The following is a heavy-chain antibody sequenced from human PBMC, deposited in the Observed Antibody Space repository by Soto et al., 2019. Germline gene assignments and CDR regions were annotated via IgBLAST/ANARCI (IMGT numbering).Heavy chain of an antibody. D-gene: IGHD1-1*01. CDR3: ARRKERSGPHYFDS. J-gene: IGHJ4*02. CDR2: MSPYNGNA. Sequence: VKVSCKASGYTFITYDINWVRQAPGQGLEWMGWMSPYNGNAGYAQKFQGRVTMTRNTSISTAYMELTSLKSNDTAVYFCARRKERSGPHYFDSWGQGTLVTVSS. CDR1: GYTFITYD. V-gene: IGHV1-8*01.